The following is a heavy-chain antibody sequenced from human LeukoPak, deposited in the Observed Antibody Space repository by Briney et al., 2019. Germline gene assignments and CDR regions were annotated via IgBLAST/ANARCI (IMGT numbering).Heavy chain of an antibody. Sequence: PSQTLSLTCTVSGGSISSGGYYWSWIRQPPGKGLEWIGYIYHSGSTYYNPSLKSRVTISVDTSKNQFSLKLSSVTAADTAVYYCAREWVGGARNDYWGQGTLVTVSS. CDR2: IYHSGST. CDR1: GGSISSGGYY. J-gene: IGHJ4*02. CDR3: AREWVGGARNDY. D-gene: IGHD1-26*01. V-gene: IGHV4-30-2*01.